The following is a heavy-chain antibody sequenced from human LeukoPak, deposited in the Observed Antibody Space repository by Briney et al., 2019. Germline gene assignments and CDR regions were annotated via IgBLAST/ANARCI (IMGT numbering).Heavy chain of an antibody. J-gene: IGHJ4*02. CDR3: ARDSSSWLDY. CDR1: GGSISSYY. V-gene: IGHV4-59*01. D-gene: IGHD6-13*01. Sequence: SETLSLTCTVSGGSISSYYWSWIRQPPGKGLEWIGYIYYSGSTNYNPSLKSRVTISVDTSKNQYSLKLSSVTAADTAVYYCARDSSSWLDYWGQGTLVTVSS. CDR2: IYYSGST.